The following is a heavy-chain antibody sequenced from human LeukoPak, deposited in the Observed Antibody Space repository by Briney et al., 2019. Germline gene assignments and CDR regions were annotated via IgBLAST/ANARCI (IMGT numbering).Heavy chain of an antibody. CDR2: ISAYNGNT. CDR3: ARDFSPLGYGDNWFDP. Sequence: ASVKVSCKASGYTFTSYGIIWVRQAPGQGLEWMGWISAYNGNTNYAQKLQGRVTMTTDTSTSTAYMELRSLRSDDTAVYYCARDFSPLGYGDNWFDPWGQGTLVTVSS. J-gene: IGHJ5*02. D-gene: IGHD5-18*01. V-gene: IGHV1-18*01. CDR1: GYTFTSYG.